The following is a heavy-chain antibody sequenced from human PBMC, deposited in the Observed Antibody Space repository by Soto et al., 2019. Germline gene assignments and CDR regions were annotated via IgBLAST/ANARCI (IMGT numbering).Heavy chain of an antibody. CDR2: IYPGDSDT. D-gene: IGHD3-3*01. CDR1: GYTFTNYW. J-gene: IGHJ5*02. V-gene: IGHV5-51*01. CDR3: AKLIGGVKAIGGTGSWLDP. Sequence: GESLKISCKASGYTFTNYWIAWVRQMPGKGLEWMGIIYPGDSDTRYSPSFQGLVTISADWSINTAYLQWSSLKASDTAFYYCAKLIGGVKAIGGTGSWLDPWGQGTLVTVSS.